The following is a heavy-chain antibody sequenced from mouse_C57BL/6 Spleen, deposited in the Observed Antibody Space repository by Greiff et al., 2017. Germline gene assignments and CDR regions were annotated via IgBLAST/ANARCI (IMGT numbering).Heavy chain of an antibody. V-gene: IGHV5-17*01. CDR3: ARPVYYGYDWFAY. D-gene: IGHD2-2*01. Sequence: EVQLVESGGGLVKPGGSLKLSCAASGFTFSDYGMHWVRQAPEKGLEWVAYISSGSSTIYYADTVKGRFTISRDNAKNTLFLQMTSLRSEDTAMYYCARPVYYGYDWFAYWGQGTLVTVSA. CDR1: GFTFSDYG. J-gene: IGHJ3*01. CDR2: ISSGSSTI.